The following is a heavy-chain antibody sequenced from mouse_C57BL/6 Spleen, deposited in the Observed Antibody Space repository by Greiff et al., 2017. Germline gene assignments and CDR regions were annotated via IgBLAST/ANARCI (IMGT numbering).Heavy chain of an antibody. CDR3: AREAHYGSSYGFAY. CDR2: IYPGDGDT. CDR1: GYAFRSSW. J-gene: IGHJ3*01. Sequence: VQLQESGPELVKPGASVKISCKASGYAFRSSWMNWVKQRPGKGLEWIGRIYPGDGDTNYNGKFKGKATLTADKSSSTAYMQLSSLTSEDSAVYFCAREAHYGSSYGFAYWGQGTLVTVSA. D-gene: IGHD1-1*01. V-gene: IGHV1-82*01.